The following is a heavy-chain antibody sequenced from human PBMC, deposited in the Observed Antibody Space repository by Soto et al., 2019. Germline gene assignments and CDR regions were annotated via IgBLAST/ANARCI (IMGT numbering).Heavy chain of an antibody. D-gene: IGHD2-15*01. J-gene: IGHJ5*02. Sequence: GASVKVSCKASGGTFSSYAISWVRQAPGQGLEWMGGIIPIFGTANYAQKFQGRVTITADESTSTAYMELSSLRSEDTVLFYCARLVVVAATAVNWFDPWGQGTLVTVSS. CDR2: IIPIFGTA. CDR1: GGTFSSYA. CDR3: ARLVVVAATAVNWFDP. V-gene: IGHV1-69*13.